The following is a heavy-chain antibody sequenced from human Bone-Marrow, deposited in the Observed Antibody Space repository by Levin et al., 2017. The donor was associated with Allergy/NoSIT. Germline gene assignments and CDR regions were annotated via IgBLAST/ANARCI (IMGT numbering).Heavy chain of an antibody. Sequence: GGSLRLSCAASGFTFSNYAITWVRQAPGKGLEWVSSITSSGGSTYCADSVKGRFTISRDNPQNTLYLQMNSPRAEDTAVYYCAKGQVARTTARSLDYWGQGTLVTVSS. J-gene: IGHJ4*02. V-gene: IGHV3-23*01. CDR1: GFTFSNYA. CDR2: ITSSGGST. CDR3: AKGQVARTTARSLDY. D-gene: IGHD1-14*01.